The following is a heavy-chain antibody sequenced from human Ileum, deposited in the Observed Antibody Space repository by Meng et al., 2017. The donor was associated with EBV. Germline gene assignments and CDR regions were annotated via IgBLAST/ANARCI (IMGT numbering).Heavy chain of an antibody. D-gene: IGHD5-24*01. J-gene: IGHJ4*02. V-gene: IGHV3-30-3*01. CDR2: ISYDGSNK. CDR3: ARDRDGYHDY. CDR1: GFTFSSYA. Sequence: QVQLVEAGGGVVQPGRSLSLSCAASGFTFSSYAMHWVRQAPGKGLEWVAVISYDGSNKYYADSVKGRFTISRDNSKNTLYLQMNGLRAEDTAVYYCARDRDGYHDYWGQGTLVTVSS.